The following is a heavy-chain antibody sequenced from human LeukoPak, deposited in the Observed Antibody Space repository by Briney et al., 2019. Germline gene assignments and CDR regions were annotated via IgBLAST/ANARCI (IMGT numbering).Heavy chain of an antibody. CDR2: ISSSSSTI. CDR3: AKIPARNLRFLGENWFDP. Sequence: AGGSLRLSCAASGFTFSSYSMNWVRQAPGKGLEWVSYISSSSSTIYYADSVKGRFTISRDNSKNTLYLQMNSLRAEDTAVYYCAKIPARNLRFLGENWFDPWGQGTLVTVSS. D-gene: IGHD3-3*01. V-gene: IGHV3-48*01. J-gene: IGHJ5*02. CDR1: GFTFSSYS.